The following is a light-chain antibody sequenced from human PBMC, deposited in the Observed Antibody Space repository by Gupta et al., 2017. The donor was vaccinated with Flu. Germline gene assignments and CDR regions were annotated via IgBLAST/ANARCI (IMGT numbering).Light chain of an antibody. CDR2: AAS. V-gene: IGKV1-12*01. Sequence: DIQVTQSPSSVSASLGDRVTITCRASQDISSWLAWYQQKPGKAPKLLISAASRLQSGVPSRFAGSGSGTDFTPTISSLQPEDFATYFCQQTHSFPLTFGGGTKVEIK. CDR3: QQTHSFPLT. CDR1: QDISSW. J-gene: IGKJ4*01.